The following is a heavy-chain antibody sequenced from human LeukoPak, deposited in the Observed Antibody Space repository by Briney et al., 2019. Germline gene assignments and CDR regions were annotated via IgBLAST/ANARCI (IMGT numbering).Heavy chain of an antibody. V-gene: IGHV4-61*01. CDR2: IYYSGST. J-gene: IGHJ4*02. D-gene: IGHD6-13*01. CDR3: ARGSSSSWYYFDY. CDR1: GYSISSGYY. Sequence: SETLSLTCTVSGYSISSGYYWSWIRQPPGKGLEWIGYIYYSGSTNYNPSLKSRVTISVDTSKNQFSLKLSSVTAADTAVYYCARGSSSSWYYFDYWGQGTLVTVSS.